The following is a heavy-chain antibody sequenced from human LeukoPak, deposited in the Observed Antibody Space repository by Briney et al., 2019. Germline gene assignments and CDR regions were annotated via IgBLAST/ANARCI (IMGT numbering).Heavy chain of an antibody. CDR1: GFTFSSYS. CDR2: ISSSSSTI. CDR3: ARDPYYDSPFP. Sequence: QPGGSLRLSCAASGFTFSSYSMNWVRQAPGKGLEWVSYISSSSSTIYYADSVKGRFTISRDNAKNSLYLQMNSLRAEDTAVYYCARDPYYDSPFPWGQGTLVTVSS. V-gene: IGHV3-48*01. D-gene: IGHD3-22*01. J-gene: IGHJ5*02.